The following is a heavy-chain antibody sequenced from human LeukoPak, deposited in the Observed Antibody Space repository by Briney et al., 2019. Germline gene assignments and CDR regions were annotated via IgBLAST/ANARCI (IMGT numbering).Heavy chain of an antibody. CDR1: GFTFSSYS. J-gene: IGHJ4*02. D-gene: IGHD6-13*01. V-gene: IGHV3-21*01. Sequence: KPGGSLRLSCAASGFTFSSYSMNWVRQAPGKGLEWVSSISSSSSYIYYADSVKGRFTISRDNARNSLYLQMNSLRAEDTAVYYCARGYSSSWLVPFDYWGQGTLVTVSS. CDR2: ISSSSSYI. CDR3: ARGYSSSWLVPFDY.